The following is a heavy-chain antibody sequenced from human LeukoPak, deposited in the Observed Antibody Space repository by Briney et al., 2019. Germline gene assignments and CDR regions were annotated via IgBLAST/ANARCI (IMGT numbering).Heavy chain of an antibody. CDR2: IIPIFGTA. CDR3: ARDRGDFWSGYYDY. V-gene: IGHV1-69*05. CDR1: GGTFSSYA. J-gene: IGHJ4*02. Sequence: SVKVSCKASGGTFSSYAISWVRQAPGQGLEWMGGIIPIFGTANYAQKFQGRVTITTDESTSTAYMELSSLRSEDTAVYYCARDRGDFWSGYYDYWGQGTPVTVSS. D-gene: IGHD3-3*01.